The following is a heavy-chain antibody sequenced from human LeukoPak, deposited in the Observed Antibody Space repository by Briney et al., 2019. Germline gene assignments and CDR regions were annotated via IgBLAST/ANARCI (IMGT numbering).Heavy chain of an antibody. CDR1: GFTFSTYW. D-gene: IGHD3-3*01. Sequence: GGSLRLSCAASGFTFSTYWMSWVRQAPGKGLEWVANIKQDGSEKYYVDSVKGRFTISRDNAKNSLYLQMNSLRAEDTAVYYCASSLKELTWSGYYTGDYFDYWGQGTLVTVSS. CDR3: ASSLKELTWSGYYTGDYFDY. CDR2: IKQDGSEK. V-gene: IGHV3-7*01. J-gene: IGHJ4*02.